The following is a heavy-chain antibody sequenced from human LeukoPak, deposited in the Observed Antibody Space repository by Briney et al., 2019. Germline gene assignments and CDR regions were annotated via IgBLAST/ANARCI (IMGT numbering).Heavy chain of an antibody. D-gene: IGHD2-21*02. V-gene: IGHV1-2*02. Sequence: PKASVKVSCKASGYTFTGYYMHWVRQAPGQGLEWMGWINPNSGGTNYAQKFQGRVTMTRDTSISTAYMELSRLRSDDTAVYYCARDRHIVVVTAIQGNWFDPWGQGTLVTVSS. CDR1: GYTFTGYY. CDR3: ARDRHIVVVTAIQGNWFDP. CDR2: INPNSGGT. J-gene: IGHJ5*02.